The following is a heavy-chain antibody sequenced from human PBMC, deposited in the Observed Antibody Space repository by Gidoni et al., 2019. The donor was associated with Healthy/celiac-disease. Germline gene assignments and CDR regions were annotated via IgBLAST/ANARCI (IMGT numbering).Heavy chain of an antibody. V-gene: IGHV3-23*01. CDR1: GFTFSSDA. Sequence: EVQLLESAGGLVQPGGSLRLSCAASGFTFSSDAKSWVRQAPGKGLALVSAISGSGGITYYADSVKGRFTISRDNSKNTLYLQMNSLRAEDTAVYYCAKDPDSSGGDYWSQGTLVTVSS. CDR2: ISGSGGIT. CDR3: AKDPDSSGGDY. J-gene: IGHJ4*02. D-gene: IGHD6-19*01.